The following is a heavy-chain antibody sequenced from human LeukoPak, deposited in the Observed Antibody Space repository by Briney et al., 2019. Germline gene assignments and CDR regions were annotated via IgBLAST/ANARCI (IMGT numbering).Heavy chain of an antibody. V-gene: IGHV3-74*01. Sequence: HPGGSLGLSCAASGFTFTTYWMHWVRQAPGKGLVWVSRIKSDGTSTSYADSVKGRFTISRDNAKNTLYLQMNSLRAEDTAVYYCARGHGDFPVNYYFDLWGRGTLVTVSS. CDR2: IKSDGTST. CDR3: ARGHGDFPVNYYFDL. D-gene: IGHD4-17*01. CDR1: GFTFTTYW. J-gene: IGHJ2*01.